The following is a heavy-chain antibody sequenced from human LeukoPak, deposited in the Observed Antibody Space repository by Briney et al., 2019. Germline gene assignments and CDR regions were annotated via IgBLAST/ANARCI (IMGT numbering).Heavy chain of an antibody. CDR2: INTKSGAT. D-gene: IGHD2-2*01. Sequence: ASVKVSCKASGYTFTDYYVHWVRQGPGQALEWMGWINTKSGATNYAPKFQGRVTMTRDTSITTAYMELNSLRSDDTALYYCTKHQPGAFEIWGQGTMVTVSS. J-gene: IGHJ3*02. CDR3: TKHQPGAFEI. V-gene: IGHV1-2*02. CDR1: GYTFTDYY.